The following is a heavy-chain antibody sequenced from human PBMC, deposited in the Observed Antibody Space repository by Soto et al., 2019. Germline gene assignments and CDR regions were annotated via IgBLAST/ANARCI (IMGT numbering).Heavy chain of an antibody. CDR1: GYTFTSYA. Sequence: ASVKVSCKASGYTFTSYAMHWVRQAPGQRLEWMGWINAGNGNTKYSQKFQGRVTITRDTSASTAYMELSSLRSEDTAVYYCARGGSSSWPRAEYFQHWGQGTLVTVSS. CDR3: ARGGSSSWPRAEYFQH. J-gene: IGHJ1*01. D-gene: IGHD6-13*01. V-gene: IGHV1-3*01. CDR2: INAGNGNT.